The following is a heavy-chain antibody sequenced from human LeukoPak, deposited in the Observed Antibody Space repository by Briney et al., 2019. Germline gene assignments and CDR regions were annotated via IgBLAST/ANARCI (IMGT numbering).Heavy chain of an antibody. CDR1: GYTFTSYG. CDR2: ISTYNGNT. D-gene: IGHD3-22*01. Sequence: ASVKVSCKASGYTFTSYGITWVRQAPGQGLEWMGWISTYNGNTNYAQKLQGRVTMTTDTSTSTAYMELRSLRSDDTAVYYCARAAISKDGSGYFYWGQGTLVTVSS. V-gene: IGHV1-18*01. J-gene: IGHJ4*02. CDR3: ARAAISKDGSGYFY.